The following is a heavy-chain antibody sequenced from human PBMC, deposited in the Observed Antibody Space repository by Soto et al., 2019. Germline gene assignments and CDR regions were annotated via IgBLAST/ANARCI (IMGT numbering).Heavy chain of an antibody. Sequence: GASVKVSCKASGHTFTSYYMHWVRQAPGQGLEWMGIINPSGGSTSYAQKFQGRVTMTRDTSTSTVYMELSSLRSEDTAVYYCARDRGLHGYSYGYQALEYYYGMDVWGQGTTVTVSS. V-gene: IGHV1-46*01. D-gene: IGHD5-18*01. J-gene: IGHJ6*02. CDR2: INPSGGST. CDR3: ARDRGLHGYSYGYQALEYYYGMDV. CDR1: GHTFTSYY.